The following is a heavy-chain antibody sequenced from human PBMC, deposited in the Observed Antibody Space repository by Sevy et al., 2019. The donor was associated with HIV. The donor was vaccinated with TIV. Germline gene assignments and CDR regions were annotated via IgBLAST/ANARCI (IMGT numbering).Heavy chain of an antibody. D-gene: IGHD2-21*01. J-gene: IGHJ5*02. CDR1: GFSFSGSD. Sequence: GGSLRLSCAGYGFSFSGSDMHWVRQPTGKGLEWISSIGTLGDTFYADSVKGRFTISRDNAKSSLYLEMSSLRAGDTALYYCVRGLQTHCDRTACPLDHWVQGTLVTVSS. V-gene: IGHV3-13*01. CDR3: VRGLQTHCDRTACPLDH. CDR2: IGTLGDT.